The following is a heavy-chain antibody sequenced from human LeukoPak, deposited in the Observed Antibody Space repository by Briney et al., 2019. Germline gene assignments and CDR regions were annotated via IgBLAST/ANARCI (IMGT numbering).Heavy chain of an antibody. CDR3: ARVYSSRGLLLRTIDY. J-gene: IGHJ4*02. CDR1: SGSFGGYY. D-gene: IGHD3-22*01. CDR2: INHSGST. V-gene: IGHV4-34*01. Sequence: SETLSLTCDVYSGSFGGYYWSWIRQPPGKGLEWIGEINHSGSTSYNPSLKSRVSISVDASKNQFSLKLSSVTAADTAVYYCARVYSSRGLLLRTIDYWGQGTLVTVSS.